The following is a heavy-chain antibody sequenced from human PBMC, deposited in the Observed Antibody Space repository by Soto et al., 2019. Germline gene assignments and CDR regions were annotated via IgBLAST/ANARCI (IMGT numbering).Heavy chain of an antibody. CDR2: IYYSGST. D-gene: IGHD2-2*01. CDR1: GGSISSYY. Sequence: SETLSLTCTVSGGSISSYYWSWIRQPPGKGLEWIGYIYYSGSTNYNPSLKSRVTISVDTSKNQFSLKLSSVTAAYTAVYYCARTCSSTSCYDYWGQGTLVTVSS. CDR3: ARTCSSTSCYDY. J-gene: IGHJ4*02. V-gene: IGHV4-59*01.